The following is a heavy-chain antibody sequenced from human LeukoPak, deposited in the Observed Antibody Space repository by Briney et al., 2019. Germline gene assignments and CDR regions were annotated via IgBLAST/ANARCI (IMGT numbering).Heavy chain of an antibody. Sequence: ASVKVSCKASGYTFTSYGISWVRQAPGQGLEWMGWINPNSGGTNYAQKFQGRVTMTGDTSISTAYMELSRLRSDDTAVYYCARGGYPRSLYYYYSMDVWGQGTTVTVSS. CDR2: INPNSGGT. V-gene: IGHV1-2*02. CDR1: GYTFTSYG. J-gene: IGHJ6*02. CDR3: ARGGYPRSLYYYYSMDV. D-gene: IGHD5-12*01.